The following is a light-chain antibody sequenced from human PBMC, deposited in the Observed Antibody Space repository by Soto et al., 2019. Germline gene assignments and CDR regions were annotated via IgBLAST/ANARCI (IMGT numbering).Light chain of an antibody. CDR1: SSDVGGYIY. CDR2: DVS. J-gene: IGLJ3*02. CDR3: SSYTSTNSGV. Sequence: QSALTQSASVSGSPGQSITISCTGTSSDVGGYIYVSWYQQHPGKAPKLIIYDVSNRPSGVSTRFSGSKSGNTASLTISGLQAEDEADYSCSSYTSTNSGVFGGGTKLTVL. V-gene: IGLV2-14*01.